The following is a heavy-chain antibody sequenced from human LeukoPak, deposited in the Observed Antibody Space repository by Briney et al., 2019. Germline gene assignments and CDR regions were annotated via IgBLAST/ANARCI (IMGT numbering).Heavy chain of an antibody. CDR1: GVTFCGSA. V-gene: IGHV3-73*01. CDR3: TTRNPNAFDI. Sequence: GGSLRLSCADSGVTFCGSAMHWVRQASGKGLGWVGRIRSKANSYATAYAASVKGRFTISRDDSKNTAYLQMNSLKTEDTAVYYCTTRNPNAFDIWGQGTMVTVSS. D-gene: IGHD2/OR15-2a*01. J-gene: IGHJ3*02. CDR2: IRSKANSYAT.